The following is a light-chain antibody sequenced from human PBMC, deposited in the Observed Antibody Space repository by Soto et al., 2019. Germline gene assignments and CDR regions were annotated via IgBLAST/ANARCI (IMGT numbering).Light chain of an antibody. CDR3: QQYSDGLT. Sequence: AVRLTQSPSSLSASIGDRVTITCRASPGVNNYLAWYRQSPGKAPQLLIYGASTLQSGVPSRFSGSASGTDFTLPIHYLRSEDFATYYCQQYSDGLTFGGGTKV. CDR2: GAS. CDR1: PGVNNY. J-gene: IGKJ4*01. V-gene: IGKV1-8*01.